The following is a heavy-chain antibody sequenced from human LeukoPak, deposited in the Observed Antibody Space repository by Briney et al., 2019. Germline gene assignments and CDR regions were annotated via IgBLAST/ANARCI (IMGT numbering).Heavy chain of an antibody. V-gene: IGHV3-23*01. CDR2: IGGSGGRT. CDR3: AKDHCTNDVCRFDY. Sequence: GGSLRLSCAASGFTFSSYAMNWVRQAPGKGLEWVSVIGGSGGRTNYADSVRGRFTISRDNSKNTPSLQMNSLRVEDTALYYCAKDHCTNDVCRFDYWGQGTLVTVSS. J-gene: IGHJ4*02. D-gene: IGHD2-8*01. CDR1: GFTFSSYA.